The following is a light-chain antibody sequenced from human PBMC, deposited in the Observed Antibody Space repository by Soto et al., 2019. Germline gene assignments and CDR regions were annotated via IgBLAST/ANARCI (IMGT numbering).Light chain of an antibody. CDR1: SSNIGTSS. Sequence: QSVLTQPPSASGTPGQTVTISCSGSSSNIGTSSVHWYKHLPGTAPKPLIYTNDQRPSGVPDRFSGSKSGTSASLAISGLQSEDEAGSYCAVWDDTLNGHVFGAGTKLTVL. V-gene: IGLV1-44*01. J-gene: IGLJ1*01. CDR2: TND. CDR3: AVWDDTLNGHV.